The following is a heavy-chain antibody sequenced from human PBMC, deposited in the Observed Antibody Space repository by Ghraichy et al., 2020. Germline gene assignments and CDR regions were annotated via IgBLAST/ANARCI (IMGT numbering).Heavy chain of an antibody. V-gene: IGHV4-39*01. CDR2: IYYSGST. J-gene: IGHJ4*02. CDR1: GGSISSSSYY. CDR3: ARVIVGAIDYFDY. Sequence: SETLSLTCTVSGGSISSSSYYWGWIRQPPGKGLEWIGSIYYSGSTYYNPSLKSRVTISVDTSKNQFSLKLSSVTAADTAVYYCARVIVGAIDYFDYWGQGTLVTVSS. D-gene: IGHD1-26*01.